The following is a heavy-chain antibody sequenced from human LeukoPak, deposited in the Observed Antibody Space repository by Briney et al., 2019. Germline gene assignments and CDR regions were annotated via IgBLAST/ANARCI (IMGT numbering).Heavy chain of an antibody. Sequence: GGSLRLSCAASGFTFSSYAMSWVRQAPGKGLEWVSAISGSGGSTYYADSVKGRFTISRDNSKNTLYLQMNSLRAEDTAVYYCAKEPRPSYYYDSSGYLDYWGQGTLVTVSS. CDR2: ISGSGGST. D-gene: IGHD3-22*01. CDR3: AKEPRPSYYYDSSGYLDY. CDR1: GFTFSSYA. V-gene: IGHV3-23*01. J-gene: IGHJ4*02.